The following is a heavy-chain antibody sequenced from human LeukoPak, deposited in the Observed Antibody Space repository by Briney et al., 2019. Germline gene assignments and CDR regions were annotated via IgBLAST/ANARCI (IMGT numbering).Heavy chain of an antibody. CDR2: IKQDGSEK. V-gene: IGHV3-7*03. CDR1: EFIFSSYW. CDR3: AKGNWNYVWVFDY. Sequence: GGSLRLSCEASEFIFSSYWMNWVRQAPGKGLEWVANIKQDGSEKEYVDSVKGRFTISRDNSKNTLYLQMNSLRAEDTAVYYCAKGNWNYVWVFDYWGQGTLVTVSS. J-gene: IGHJ4*02. D-gene: IGHD1-7*01.